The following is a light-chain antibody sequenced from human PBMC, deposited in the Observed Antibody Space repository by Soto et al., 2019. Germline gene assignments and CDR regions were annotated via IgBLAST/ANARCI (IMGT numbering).Light chain of an antibody. V-gene: IGKV3-20*01. Sequence: TQSPSTLSASVGDRVTITCRASQSVSNNYLAWYQQKPGQAPRLLIYGASNRATGIPDRFSGSGSGTDFTLTISRLEPEAFAVYYCQQYGSSGTFGQGTKVEIK. CDR1: QSVSNNY. J-gene: IGKJ1*01. CDR3: QQYGSSGT. CDR2: GAS.